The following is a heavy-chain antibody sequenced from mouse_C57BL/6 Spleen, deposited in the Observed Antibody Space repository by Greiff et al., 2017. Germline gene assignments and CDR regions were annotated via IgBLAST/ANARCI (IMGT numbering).Heavy chain of an antibody. Sequence: EVHLVESEGGLVQPGSSMKLSCTASGFTFSDYYMAWVRQVPEKGLEWVANINYDGSSTYYLDSLKSRFIISRDNAKNILYLQMSSLKSEDTATYYCARAGGLRLSYYFDYWGQGTTLTVSS. CDR2: INYDGSST. V-gene: IGHV5-16*01. J-gene: IGHJ2*01. CDR3: ARAGGLRLSYYFDY. D-gene: IGHD2-4*01. CDR1: GFTFSDYY.